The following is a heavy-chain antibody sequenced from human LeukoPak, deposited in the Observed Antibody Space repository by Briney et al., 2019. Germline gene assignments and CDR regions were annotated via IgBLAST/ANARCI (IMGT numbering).Heavy chain of an antibody. CDR2: ITSDGIGT. D-gene: IGHD6-13*01. V-gene: IGHV3-74*01. J-gene: IGHJ4*02. Sequence: PGGSLRLSCSASGFTFSSYWMNWVRQAPGKGLVWVSSITSDGIGTTYADSVKGRFTISRDNAKNTLYLQMNSLRAEDTAVYYCAREYAAGTLDYWGQGTLVTVSS. CDR3: AREYAAGTLDY. CDR1: GFTFSSYW.